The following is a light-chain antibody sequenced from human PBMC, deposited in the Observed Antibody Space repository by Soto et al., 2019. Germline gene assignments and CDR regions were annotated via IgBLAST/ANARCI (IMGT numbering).Light chain of an antibody. CDR2: WAS. V-gene: IGKV4-1*01. Sequence: DIVMTQSPDSLAVSLGERATINCKSSQSVLYTSNNKNYLAWYQQKPGQPPKLLIYWASTRESGVPDRFSGSGSGTHFTLTISSLQAEDVAVYYCQQYYSSPWTFGQGAQVEIK. J-gene: IGKJ1*01. CDR3: QQYYSSPWT. CDR1: QSVLYTSNNKNY.